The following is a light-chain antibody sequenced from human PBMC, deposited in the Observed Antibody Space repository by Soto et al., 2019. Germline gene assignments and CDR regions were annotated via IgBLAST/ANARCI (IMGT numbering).Light chain of an antibody. J-gene: IGKJ1*01. CDR2: GAS. Sequence: IVLTQSAATLSVSLGERATLSCRASQTVGGRYLSWYQQKPGQTTRLLFYGASTRAAGVPDRFSGSGSGTDFSLTINRLEPEDFAVYYCLQYVSSPCTFGQGTKVEV. CDR1: QTVGGRY. CDR3: LQYVSSPCT. V-gene: IGKV3-20*01.